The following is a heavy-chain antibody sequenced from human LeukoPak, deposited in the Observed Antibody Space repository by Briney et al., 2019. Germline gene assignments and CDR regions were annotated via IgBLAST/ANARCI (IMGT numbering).Heavy chain of an antibody. CDR3: ARDPTGSIDY. D-gene: IGHD3-9*01. J-gene: IGHJ4*02. CDR1: GFTFSSYT. Sequence: PGGSLRLSCAASGFTFSSYTLNWVRQAPGKGLEWISYISSRTGNIYYADSVKGRFTISRDNSKNTLYLQMNSLRAEDTAVYYCARDPTGSIDYWGQGVLVTVSS. CDR2: ISSRTGNI. V-gene: IGHV3-48*01.